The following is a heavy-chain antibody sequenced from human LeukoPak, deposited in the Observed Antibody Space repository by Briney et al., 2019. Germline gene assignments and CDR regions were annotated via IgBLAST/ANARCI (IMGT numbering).Heavy chain of an antibody. D-gene: IGHD3-10*01. V-gene: IGHV1-18*04. CDR3: ARDGPSMVRGVITAFDI. CDR2: ISAYNGNT. J-gene: IGHJ3*02. CDR1: GYTFTSYG. Sequence: ASVKVSCKASGYTFTSYGISWVRQAPGQGLEWMGWISAYNGNTNYAQKLQGRVTMTTDTSTSTAYMELRSLRSDDTAVYYCARDGPSMVRGVITAFDIWGQGTMVTVSS.